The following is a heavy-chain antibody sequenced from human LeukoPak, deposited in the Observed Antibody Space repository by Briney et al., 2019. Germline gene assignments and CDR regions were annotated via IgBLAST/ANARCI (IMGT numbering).Heavy chain of an antibody. CDR3: AKDGDYGDYLGHFQH. CDR1: GFTFSSYG. V-gene: IGHV3-23*01. J-gene: IGHJ1*01. D-gene: IGHD4-17*01. CDR2: ISGSGGST. Sequence: QTGGSLRLSCAASGFTFSSYGMHWVRQAPGKGLEWVSAISGSGGSTYYADSVKGRFTISRDNSKNTLYLQMNSLRAEDTAVYYCAKDGDYGDYLGHFQHWGQGTLVTVSS.